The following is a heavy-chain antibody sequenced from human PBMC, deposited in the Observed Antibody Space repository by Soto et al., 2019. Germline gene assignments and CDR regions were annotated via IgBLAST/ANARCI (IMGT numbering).Heavy chain of an antibody. CDR2: IYYSGST. CDR1: GGCISSSSYY. D-gene: IGHD1-26*01. V-gene: IGHV4-39*01. CDR3: ARHEPPDGIVGAYYYGMDV. Sequence: PSETLSLTCTVSGGCISSSSYYWGWIRQPPGKGLEWIGSIYYSGSTYYNPSLKSRVTISVDTSKNQFSLKLSSVTAADTAVYYCARHEPPDGIVGAYYYGMDVWGQGTTVTVSS. J-gene: IGHJ6*02.